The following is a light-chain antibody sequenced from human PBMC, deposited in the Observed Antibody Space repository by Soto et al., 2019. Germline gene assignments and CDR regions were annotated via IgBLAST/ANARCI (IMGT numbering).Light chain of an antibody. CDR2: GAS. Sequence: EIVLTQSPGTLSLSPGERATLSCRASQSVSSSYLAWYQQKPGQAPRLLIYGASSRATGIPDRFSGSGSGTDFTRTISRLEPEDFAVYDCPQYGSSPYTFGQGTKLEIK. CDR1: QSVSSSY. CDR3: PQYGSSPYT. J-gene: IGKJ2*01. V-gene: IGKV3-20*01.